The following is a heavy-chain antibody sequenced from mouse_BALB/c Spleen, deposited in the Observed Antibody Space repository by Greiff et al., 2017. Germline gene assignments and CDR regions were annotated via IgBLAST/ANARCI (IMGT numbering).Heavy chain of an antibody. J-gene: IGHJ2*01. CDR1: GYSITSDYA. CDR3: ARFNDGYFDY. Sequence: EVKLMESGPGLVKPSQSLSLTCTVTGYSITSDYAWNWIRQFPGNKLEWMGYISYSGSTSYNPSLKSRISITRDTSKNQFFLQLNSVTTEDTATYYCARFNDGYFDYWGQGTTLTVSS. V-gene: IGHV3-2*02. CDR2: ISYSGST. D-gene: IGHD2-3*01.